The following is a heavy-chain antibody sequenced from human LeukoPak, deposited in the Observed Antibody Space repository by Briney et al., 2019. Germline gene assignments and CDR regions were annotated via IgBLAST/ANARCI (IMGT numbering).Heavy chain of an antibody. D-gene: IGHD3-22*01. CDR3: ARAYDSSGYYFDY. Sequence: SVKVSCKASGYTFTAYYMHWVRQAPGQGLEWMGGIIPIFGTANYAQKFQGRVTITADESTSTAYMELSSLRSEDTAVYYCARAYDSSGYYFDYWGQGTLVTVSS. V-gene: IGHV1-69*13. CDR2: IIPIFGTA. CDR1: GYTFTAYY. J-gene: IGHJ4*02.